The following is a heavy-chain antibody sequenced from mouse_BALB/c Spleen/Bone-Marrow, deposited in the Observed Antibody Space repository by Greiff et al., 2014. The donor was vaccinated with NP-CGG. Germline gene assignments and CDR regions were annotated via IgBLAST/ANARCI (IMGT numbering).Heavy chain of an antibody. CDR3: ESRGEYFDV. Sequence: VQLQQSGPELVKPGASVKISCKASGYSFTGYYMHWVKQSHGNSLDWIGYIYPYNGVSSSNQKFKGRATLTVDKSSSTAYMELRSLTSDDSAVYYCESRGEYFDVWGAGTTVTVSS. CDR2: IYPYNGVS. CDR1: GYSFTGYY. V-gene: IGHV1-31*01. J-gene: IGHJ1*01.